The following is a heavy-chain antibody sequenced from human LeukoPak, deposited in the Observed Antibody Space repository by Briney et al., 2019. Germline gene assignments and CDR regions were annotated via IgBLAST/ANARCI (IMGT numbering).Heavy chain of an antibody. D-gene: IGHD3-16*01. CDR3: ARDPGTIMITFGGAADY. J-gene: IGHJ4*02. Sequence: PGGSLRLSCAASGFTFSSYAMHWVRQAPGKGLEWVAVISYDGSNKYYADSVKGRFTISRDNSKNTLYLQMNSLRAEDTAVYYCARDPGTIMITFGGAADYWGQGTLVTVSS. CDR2: ISYDGSNK. V-gene: IGHV3-30*04. CDR1: GFTFSSYA.